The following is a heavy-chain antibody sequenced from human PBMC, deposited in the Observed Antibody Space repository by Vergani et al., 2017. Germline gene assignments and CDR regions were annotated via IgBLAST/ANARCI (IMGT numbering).Heavy chain of an antibody. V-gene: IGHV4-59*01. CDR2: IYYSGST. J-gene: IGHJ4*02. Sequence: QVQLQESGPGLVKPSETLSLTCTVSGGSISSYYWSWIRQPPGKGLEWIGYIYYSGSTNYNPSLKSRVTISVDTSKNRFSLKLSSVTAADTAGYYCARGYGGNPAADYWGQGTLVTVAS. D-gene: IGHD4-23*01. CDR1: GGSISSYY. CDR3: ARGYGGNPAADY.